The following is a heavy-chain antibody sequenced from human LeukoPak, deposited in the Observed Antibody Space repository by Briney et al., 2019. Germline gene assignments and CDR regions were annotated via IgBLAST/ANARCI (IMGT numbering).Heavy chain of an antibody. D-gene: IGHD3-10*01. CDR1: GFTFSDHY. CDR3: ASGSGSYRTPYYYMDV. CDR2: IYSGGST. J-gene: IGHJ6*03. V-gene: IGHV3-53*01. Sequence: GGSLRLSCDASGFTFSDHYMTWIRQAPGKGLEWVSIIYSGGSTYYADSVKGRFTISRDNSKNTLYLQMNSLRAEDTAVYYCASGSGSYRTPYYYMDVWGKGTTVTVSS.